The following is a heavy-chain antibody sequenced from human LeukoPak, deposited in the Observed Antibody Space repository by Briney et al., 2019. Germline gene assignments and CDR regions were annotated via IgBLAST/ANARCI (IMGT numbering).Heavy chain of an antibody. CDR3: AKDCLAVAGTFDY. J-gene: IGHJ4*02. CDR2: IYNTGTT. D-gene: IGHD6-19*01. CDR1: GFTVSSNY. V-gene: IGHV3-66*01. Sequence: GGSLRLSCAASGFTVSSNYMSWVRQAPGKGLEWVSVIYNTGTTYYADPVKGRFTISRDNSKNTLYLQMNSLRTEDTAVYYCAKDCLAVAGTFDYWGQGTLVTVSS.